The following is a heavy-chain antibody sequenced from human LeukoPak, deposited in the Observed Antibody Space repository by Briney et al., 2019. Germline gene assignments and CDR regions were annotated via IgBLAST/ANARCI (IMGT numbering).Heavy chain of an antibody. D-gene: IGHD3-10*01. J-gene: IGHJ4*02. Sequence: ASVKVSCKASGYTFTGYYMHWVRQAPGQGLEWMGWINPNSGGANYAQKFQGRVTMTRDTSITTAYMELTSLRSDDTAVYYCARDLFYSVSGTYYNVGRVFNYWGQGTLVTVSS. CDR3: ARDLFYSVSGTYYNVGRVFNY. CDR2: INPNSGGA. CDR1: GYTFTGYY. V-gene: IGHV1-2*02.